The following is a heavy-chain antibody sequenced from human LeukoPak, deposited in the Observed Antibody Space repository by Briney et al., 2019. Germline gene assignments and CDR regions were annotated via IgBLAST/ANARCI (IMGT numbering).Heavy chain of an antibody. V-gene: IGHV3-11*04. J-gene: IGHJ5*02. D-gene: IGHD4-17*01. Sequence: GGSLRLSCAASGFVFSDYYMSWIRQAPGKGLEWVSYISSSGSPIYYAESVKGRFTISRDNAKNSLYLQMNSLRTEDTAVYYCARDPRLRLKRSGWFDPWGQGTLVTVSS. CDR2: ISSSGSPI. CDR3: ARDPRLRLKRSGWFDP. CDR1: GFVFSDYY.